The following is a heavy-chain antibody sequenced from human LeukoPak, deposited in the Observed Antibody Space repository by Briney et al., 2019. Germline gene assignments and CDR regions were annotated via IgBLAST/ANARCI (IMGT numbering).Heavy chain of an antibody. D-gene: IGHD6-13*01. CDR3: ARPGQQRGLYWFDP. J-gene: IGHJ5*02. Sequence: GGSLRLSCAASGFTFSSYWMDWVRQAPGKGLVWVSRINGDGSSTNYADSVKGRFTISRDNAKNTLYLQMNSLRAEDTAVYYCARPGQQRGLYWFDPWGQGTLVTVSS. CDR2: INGDGSST. V-gene: IGHV3-74*01. CDR1: GFTFSSYW.